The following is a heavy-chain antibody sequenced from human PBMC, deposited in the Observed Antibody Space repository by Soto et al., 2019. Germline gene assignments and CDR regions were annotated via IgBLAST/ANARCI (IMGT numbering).Heavy chain of an antibody. CDR3: AKAYMVRGASSYYYGMDV. D-gene: IGHD3-10*01. CDR1: GFTFSSYA. CDR2: ISGSGGST. Sequence: PGGSLRLSXAASGFTFSSYAMSWVRQAPGKGLEWVSAISGSGGSTYYADSVKGRFTISRDNSKNTLYLQMNSLGAEDTAVYYCAKAYMVRGASSYYYGMDVWGQGTTVTVSS. V-gene: IGHV3-23*01. J-gene: IGHJ6*02.